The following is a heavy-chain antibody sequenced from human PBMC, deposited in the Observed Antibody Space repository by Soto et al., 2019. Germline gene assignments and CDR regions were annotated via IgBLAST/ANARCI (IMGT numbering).Heavy chain of an antibody. V-gene: IGHV3-21*06. CDR3: ARESEDLTSSFDY. CDR2: ISSTTNYI. J-gene: IGHJ4*02. Sequence: PGGSLRLSCAASGFTFTRYSINWVRQAPGKGLEWVSSISSTTNYIYYGDSMKGRFTISRDNAKNSLYLEMNSLRAEDTAVYYCARESEDLTSSFDYLGQGTLVTVCS. CDR1: GFTFTRYS.